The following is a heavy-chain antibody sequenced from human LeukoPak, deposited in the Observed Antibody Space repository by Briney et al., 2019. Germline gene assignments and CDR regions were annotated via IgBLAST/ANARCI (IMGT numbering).Heavy chain of an antibody. Sequence: GGSLRLSCAVSGFTFSNTWMHWVRQAPGEGLVWVSRIDSNGNTINYADSVKGRFTISRDNARNTLYLQMNGLRVEDTALYFCATAGNYRFDNWGQGTLVTVSS. J-gene: IGHJ4*02. CDR1: GFTFSNTW. V-gene: IGHV3-74*01. CDR3: ATAGNYRFDN. CDR2: IDSNGNTI. D-gene: IGHD1-7*01.